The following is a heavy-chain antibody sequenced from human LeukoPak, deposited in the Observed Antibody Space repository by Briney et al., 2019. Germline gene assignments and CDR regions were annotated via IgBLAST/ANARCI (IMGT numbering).Heavy chain of an antibody. CDR3: ARGGIVGAFFDY. CDR2: IYYSGST. D-gene: IGHD1-26*01. V-gene: IGHV4-39*07. CDR1: GGSISSSSYY. J-gene: IGHJ4*02. Sequence: PSETLSLTCTVSGGSISSSSYYWGWIRQPPGKGLEWIGSIYYSGSTYYNPSLKSRVTISVDTSKNQFSLKLSSVTAADTAVYYCARGGIVGAFFDYWGQGTLVTVSS.